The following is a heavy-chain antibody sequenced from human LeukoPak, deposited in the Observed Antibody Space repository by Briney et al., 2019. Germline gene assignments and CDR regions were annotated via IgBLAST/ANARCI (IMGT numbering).Heavy chain of an antibody. J-gene: IGHJ5*01. Sequence: ASVKVSCKASGYTFTSYGISWARQAPGQGLEWMEWISAYYGNTNYAQKLQGRVTMTTDTSTSTAYMELRSLRSDDTAVYYCARGTTVLAWFDSWGQGTLVTVSS. V-gene: IGHV1-18*01. D-gene: IGHD4-17*01. CDR3: ARGTTVLAWFDS. CDR2: ISAYYGNT. CDR1: GYTFTSYG.